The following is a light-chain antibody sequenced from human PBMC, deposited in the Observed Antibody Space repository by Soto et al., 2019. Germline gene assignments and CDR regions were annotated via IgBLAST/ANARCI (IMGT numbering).Light chain of an antibody. V-gene: IGLV4-69*01. J-gene: IGLJ2*01. Sequence: QLVLTQSPSASASLGASVKLTCTLSSGHSIYAIAWHQQQPEKGPRYLMKLNSDGSHSKGDGIPDRFSGSSSGAERYLTISSLQSEDEADYYCQTWDTGIVVFGGGTKVTVL. CDR1: SGHSIYA. CDR2: LNSDGSH. CDR3: QTWDTGIVV.